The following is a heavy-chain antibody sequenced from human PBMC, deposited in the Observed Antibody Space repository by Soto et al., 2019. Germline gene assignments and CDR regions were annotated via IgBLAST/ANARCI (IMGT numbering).Heavy chain of an antibody. D-gene: IGHD3-9*01. CDR2: MNPNSGNT. Sequence: QVQLVQSGAEVKKPGASVKVSCKASGYSFTSYDINWVRQATGQGLEWMGWMNPNSGNTGYAQKFQGRVTMTRNTSISTAYMELSSLRSEDTAVYYCAIFDRPRRYYYGMDVWGQGTTVTVSS. CDR3: AIFDRPRRYYYGMDV. J-gene: IGHJ6*02. CDR1: GYSFTSYD. V-gene: IGHV1-8*01.